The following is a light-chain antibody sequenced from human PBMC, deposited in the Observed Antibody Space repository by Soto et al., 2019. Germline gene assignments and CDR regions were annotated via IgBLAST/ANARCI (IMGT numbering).Light chain of an antibody. CDR1: SSDVGAYNY. V-gene: IGLV2-14*01. CDR3: SSYTRSSTLV. CDR2: DVS. Sequence: QSVLTQPASVSGSPGQSITISCTGTSSDVGAYNYVSWYQQHPGKAPKLMIYDVSNRPSGVSNRFSGSKSGNTASLTISGLQAEDEADYYCSSYTRSSTLVFGGGTKLTVL. J-gene: IGLJ2*01.